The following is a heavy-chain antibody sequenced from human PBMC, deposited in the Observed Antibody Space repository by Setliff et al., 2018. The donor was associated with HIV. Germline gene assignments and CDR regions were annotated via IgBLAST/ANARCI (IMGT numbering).Heavy chain of an antibody. V-gene: IGHV4-61*05. CDR1: GGSVSDTSYY. Sequence: PSETLSLTCTVSGGSVSDTSYYWGWIRQPPGKGLEWIGYIYSNGITRYNPSLKSRVTISLDTSKIEFSLTLKSVTAADTAIYYCARLPRGPWRWDYWGRGTLVTVSS. CDR2: IYSNGIT. CDR3: ARLPRGPWRWDY. D-gene: IGHD1-26*01. J-gene: IGHJ2*01.